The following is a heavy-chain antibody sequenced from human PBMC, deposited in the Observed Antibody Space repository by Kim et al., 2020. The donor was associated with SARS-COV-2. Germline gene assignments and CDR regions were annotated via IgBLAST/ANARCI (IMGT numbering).Heavy chain of an antibody. CDR3: AKEGGH. V-gene: IGHV1-46*01. Sequence: NRSGGGTNYAQKFQGRVTMTGDTSTSTVYMELSSLRSDDTGVYYCAKEGGHWGQGTLVTVSS. CDR2: NRSGGGT. J-gene: IGHJ4*02.